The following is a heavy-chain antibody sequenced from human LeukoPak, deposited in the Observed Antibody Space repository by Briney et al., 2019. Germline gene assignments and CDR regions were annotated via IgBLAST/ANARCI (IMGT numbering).Heavy chain of an antibody. CDR2: FYYSGST. CDR3: ARLRVRGYGYGPWEGPTWLDY. V-gene: IGHV4-39*07. D-gene: IGHD5-18*01. CDR1: GGSISSCPYY. J-gene: IGHJ4*02. Sequence: SETLSLTCIVSGGSISSCPYYWGWIRQPPGKGLEWIGTFYYSGSTNYNPSLKSRVTISVDTSKNQFSLNLSSVTAADTADYYCARLRVRGYGYGPWEGPTWLDYWGQGTLVTVSS.